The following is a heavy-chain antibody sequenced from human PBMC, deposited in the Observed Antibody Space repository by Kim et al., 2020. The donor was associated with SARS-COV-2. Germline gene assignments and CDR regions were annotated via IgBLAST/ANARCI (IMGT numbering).Heavy chain of an antibody. CDR3: ARGSSIAAAYLDY. D-gene: IGHD6-13*01. J-gene: IGHJ4*02. CDR1: GGSFSGYY. Sequence: SETLSLTCAVYGGSFSGYYWSWIRQPPGKGLEWIGEINHSGSTNYNPSLKSRVTISVDTSKNQFSLKLSSVTAADTAVYYCARGSSIAAAYLDYWGQGTL. CDR2: INHSGST. V-gene: IGHV4-34*01.